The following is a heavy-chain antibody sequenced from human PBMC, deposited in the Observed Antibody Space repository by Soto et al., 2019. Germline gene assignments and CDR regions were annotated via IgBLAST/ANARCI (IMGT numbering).Heavy chain of an antibody. D-gene: IGHD2-2*01. J-gene: IGHJ6*03. CDR1: GFTFSSYG. CDR3: AKDGGDIVVVPAANSYYYYMDV. CDR2: ISYDGSNK. V-gene: IGHV3-30*18. Sequence: GGSLRLSCAASGFTFSSYGMHWVRQAPGKGLEWVAVISYDGSNKYYADSVKGRFTISRDNSKNTLYLQMNSLRAEDTAVYYCAKDGGDIVVVPAANSYYYYMDVWGKGTTVTVSS.